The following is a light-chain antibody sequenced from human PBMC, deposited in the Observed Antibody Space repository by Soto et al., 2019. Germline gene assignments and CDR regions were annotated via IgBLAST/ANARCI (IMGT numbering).Light chain of an antibody. J-gene: IGKJ4*01. V-gene: IGKV3-20*01. CDR1: QSLTSSF. Sequence: EILLTQSPGTLSLSPGDRATLSCRASQSLTSSFLAWYQQKPGQTPRLLIYGASIRATGIPDRFSGSGSGTDFTLTISRLEPEDFAVYFCQQYGRLPLSFGGGTKVEIK. CDR2: GAS. CDR3: QQYGRLPLS.